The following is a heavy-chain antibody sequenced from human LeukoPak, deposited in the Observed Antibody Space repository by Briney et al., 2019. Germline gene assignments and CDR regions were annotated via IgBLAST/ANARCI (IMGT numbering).Heavy chain of an antibody. Sequence: PGRSLRLSCAASGFTFSSYGMHWVRQAPGKGLEWVAIISYDGSNKYFADSVKGRFTISRDNSKNTLYLQMNSLRAEDTAVYYCAEDYGDSFNYWGQGTLVTVSS. CDR2: ISYDGSNK. D-gene: IGHD4-17*01. J-gene: IGHJ4*02. CDR1: GFTFSSYG. CDR3: AEDYGDSFNY. V-gene: IGHV3-30*18.